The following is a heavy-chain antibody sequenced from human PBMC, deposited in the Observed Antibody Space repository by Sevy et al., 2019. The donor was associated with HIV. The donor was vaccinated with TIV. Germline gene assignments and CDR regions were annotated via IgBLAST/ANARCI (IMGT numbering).Heavy chain of an antibody. CDR2: IGTLKDT. CDR1: GFTFSTYD. Sequence: GGSLRLSCVASGFTFSTYDMHGVRQGKGKGLEWGAGIGTLKDTYYPDSVKSRLIISREDAKHSLYLQMNSLRAGDTAVYYCARACAAAGGKSGPIDAFDIWGQGTLVTVSS. D-gene: IGHD6-13*01. CDR3: ARACAAAGGKSGPIDAFDI. V-gene: IGHV3-13*01. J-gene: IGHJ3*02.